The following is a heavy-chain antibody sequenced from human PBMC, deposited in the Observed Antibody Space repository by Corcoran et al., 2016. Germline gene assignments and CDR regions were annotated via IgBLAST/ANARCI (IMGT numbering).Heavy chain of an antibody. Sequence: VQLVESGGDLIQPGGSLRLSCAASGFTVSSNYMNWVRQAPGKGLEWVSVIYSSGSTYYADSVKGRFTISRDNSKNTLYLQVNSLRAEDTAVYYCARDSIPIRYTFDLWGQGTTVTVSS. CDR3: ARDSIPIRYTFDL. CDR2: IYSSGST. V-gene: IGHV3-53*01. J-gene: IGHJ3*01. CDR1: GFTVSSNY. D-gene: IGHD1-20*01.